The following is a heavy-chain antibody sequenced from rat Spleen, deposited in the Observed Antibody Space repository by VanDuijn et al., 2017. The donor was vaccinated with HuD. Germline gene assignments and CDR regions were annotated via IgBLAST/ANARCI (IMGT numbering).Heavy chain of an antibody. J-gene: IGHJ2*01. CDR2: ISYDGRST. CDR1: GFTFSNYD. Sequence: EVQLVESGGGLVQPGRSMKLSCAASGFTFSNYDMAWVRQAPTKGLEWVASISYDGRSTYYRDSVKGRLAISRDNAKSTLYLKMDSLRSEDTATYYCTRGYYFDYWGQGVMVTVSS. CDR3: TRGYYFDY. V-gene: IGHV5-20*01.